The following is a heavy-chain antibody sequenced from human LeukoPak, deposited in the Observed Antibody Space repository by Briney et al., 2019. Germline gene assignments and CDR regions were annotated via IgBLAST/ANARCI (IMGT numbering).Heavy chain of an antibody. CDR3: ARGGDRRGFDY. Sequence: PSETLSLTCTVSGGSISDGGYYWSWIRQHPGKGLEWIGYIYDSGTTYYSPALQSRVTISVNTSDNKSSLKLKSLTAADTAVYYCARGGDRRGFDYWGQGTLVTVSS. V-gene: IGHV4-31*03. J-gene: IGHJ4*02. D-gene: IGHD1-14*01. CDR2: IYDSGTT. CDR1: GGSISDGGYY.